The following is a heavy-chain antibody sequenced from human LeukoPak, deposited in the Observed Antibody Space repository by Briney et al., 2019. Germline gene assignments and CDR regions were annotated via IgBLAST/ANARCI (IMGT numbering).Heavy chain of an antibody. V-gene: IGHV4-4*07. CDR1: GGSISSYY. Sequence: SETLSLTCTVSGGSISSYYWSWIRQPAGKGLEWIGRIYSSGTITYNPSLKSRVTMSVDTSKNQFSLKLTSVTAADTAVYYCARDRYYDSGSYYNWGQGTLVTVSS. CDR2: IYSSGTI. J-gene: IGHJ4*02. CDR3: ARDRYYDSGSYYN. D-gene: IGHD3-10*01.